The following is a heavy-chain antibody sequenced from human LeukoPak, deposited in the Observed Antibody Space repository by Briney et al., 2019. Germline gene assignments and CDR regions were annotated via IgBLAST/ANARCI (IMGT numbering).Heavy chain of an antibody. V-gene: IGHV4-39*01. D-gene: IGHD1-14*01. Sequence: PPETLSLTCTVSGGSISGSSYYWGWIRQPPGKGLVWIGSIYYSGSTYYNPSLKSRVTISVDTSKNQFSLKLSSVTAADTAVYYCARHGTAPYYYHYYMDVWGKGTTVTVSS. CDR1: GGSISGSSYY. J-gene: IGHJ6*03. CDR2: IYYSGST. CDR3: ARHGTAPYYYHYYMDV.